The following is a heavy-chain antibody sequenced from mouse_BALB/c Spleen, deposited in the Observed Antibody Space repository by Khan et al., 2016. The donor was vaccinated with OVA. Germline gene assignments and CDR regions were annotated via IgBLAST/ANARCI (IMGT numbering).Heavy chain of an antibody. CDR2: INPSTGYT. CDR3: ERRGLRWGFDY. J-gene: IGHJ2*01. Sequence: LLESGAELAKPGASVKMSCKASGYTFINYWILWVKQRPGQGLEWIGYINPSTGYTAYNQNFKDKATLTADKSSSTAYMQLSSLTSEDSAVYCCERRGLRWGFDYWGQGTTLTDSS. D-gene: IGHD1-1*01. V-gene: IGHV1-7*01. CDR1: GYTFINYW.